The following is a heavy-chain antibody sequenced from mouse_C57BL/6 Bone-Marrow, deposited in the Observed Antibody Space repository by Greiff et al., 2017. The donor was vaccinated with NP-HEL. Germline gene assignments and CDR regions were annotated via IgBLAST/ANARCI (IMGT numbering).Heavy chain of an antibody. D-gene: IGHD1-1*01. CDR3: ARGSYYYGSSFAWFAY. J-gene: IGHJ3*01. Sequence: QVQLQQPGAELVKPGASVKMSCKASGYTFTSYWITWVKQRPGQGLEWIGDIYPGRGSTNYNEKFKRKATLTVDTSSSTAYMQLSSLTSEDSAVYYCARGSYYYGSSFAWFAYWGQGTLVTVSA. CDR2: IYPGRGST. CDR1: GYTFTSYW. V-gene: IGHV1-55*01.